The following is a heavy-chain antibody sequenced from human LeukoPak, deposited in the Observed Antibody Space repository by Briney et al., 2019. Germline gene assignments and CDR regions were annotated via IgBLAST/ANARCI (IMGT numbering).Heavy chain of an antibody. CDR2: TNPKSGGT. CDR1: GYTFSCYY. V-gene: IGHV1-2*02. D-gene: IGHD2-15*01. Sequence: GASVNVSCKASGYTFSCYYIHWVRQAPGQGLEWMGWTNPKSGGTNYAQKFQGRVTMTRDTSITTAYMELSRLRSDDTAVYYCTRELGCSGGSCYPDYWGQGTLVTVSS. CDR3: TRELGCSGGSCYPDY. J-gene: IGHJ4*02.